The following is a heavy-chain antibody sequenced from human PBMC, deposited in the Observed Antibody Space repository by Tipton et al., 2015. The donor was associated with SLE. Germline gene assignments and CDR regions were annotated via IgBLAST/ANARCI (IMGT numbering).Heavy chain of an antibody. D-gene: IGHD5-18*01. Sequence: TLSLTCTVSGAPISSGGHYWNWIRQYPGKGLEWIGYIYYSGSTSYNSSPKSRVTISVDTSKNDFSLSLASVTAADTAVYYCARGARGNSYGSDEDFDYWGQGTLVTVSS. CDR1: GAPISSGGHY. V-gene: IGHV4-31*03. CDR2: IYYSGST. CDR3: ARGARGNSYGSDEDFDY. J-gene: IGHJ4*02.